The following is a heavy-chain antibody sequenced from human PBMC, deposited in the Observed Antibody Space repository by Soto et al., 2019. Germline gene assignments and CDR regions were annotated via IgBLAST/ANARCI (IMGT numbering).Heavy chain of an antibody. CDR3: ARVFYSVAGTGGLHY. Sequence: GGSLRLSCAASGFTFSSYAMSWVRQAPGKGLEWVSYISSSSTIYYADSVKGRFTISRDNAKNSLYLQMNSLRDEDTAVYYCARVFYSVAGTGGLHYWGQGILVTVSS. D-gene: IGHD6-19*01. V-gene: IGHV3-48*02. J-gene: IGHJ4*02. CDR1: GFTFSSYA. CDR2: ISSSSTI.